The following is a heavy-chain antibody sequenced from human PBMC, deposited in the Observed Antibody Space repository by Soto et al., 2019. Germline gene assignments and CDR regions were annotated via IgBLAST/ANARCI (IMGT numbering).Heavy chain of an antibody. Sequence: QPGGSLRLSCAASGFTLSSYAMTWVRQAPGKGLEWVSAITGNGSTTAYAAPVKGRFTISRYNSKNTLYLQLNSLKSEEGAVDYCTTDRYHLHYSWGQGRMVTASS. CDR1: GFTLSSYA. D-gene: IGHD2-2*01. CDR3: TTDRYHLHYS. CDR2: ITGNGSTT. V-gene: IGHV3-23*01. J-gene: IGHJ3*02.